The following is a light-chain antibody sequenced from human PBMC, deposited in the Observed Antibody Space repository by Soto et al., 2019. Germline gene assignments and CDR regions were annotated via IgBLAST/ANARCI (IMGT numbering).Light chain of an antibody. V-gene: IGKV1-33*01. J-gene: IGKJ3*01. CDR3: QQRHNLPHT. CDR2: DAS. Sequence: DIHMTQSPSSLSASVGDRVTITCQASRDVRKYLSWYQQKARKAPKLLIYDASNLETGVPSRFSGSGSGTDFTFTISSLLPEDIATYYCQQRHNLPHTFGPGTKVDIK. CDR1: RDVRKY.